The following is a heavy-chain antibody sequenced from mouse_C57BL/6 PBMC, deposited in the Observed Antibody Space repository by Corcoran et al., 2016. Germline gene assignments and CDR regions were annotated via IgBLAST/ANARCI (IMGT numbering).Heavy chain of an antibody. CDR2: ILPGSGST. V-gene: IGHV1-9*01. CDR3: ATYGNYGAMDY. Sequence: QVQLQQSGAELMKPGASVKLSCKATGYPFTGYWIEWVKQRPGHGLEWIGEILPGSGSTNYNEKFKGKATFTADTSSNTAYMQLSIRTTEDSAIYDCATYGNYGAMDYWGQGTSVTVSS. D-gene: IGHD2-1*01. J-gene: IGHJ4*01. CDR1: GYPFTGYW.